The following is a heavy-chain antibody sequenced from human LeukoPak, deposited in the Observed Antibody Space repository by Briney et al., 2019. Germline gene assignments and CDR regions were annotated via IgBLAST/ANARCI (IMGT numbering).Heavy chain of an antibody. V-gene: IGHV1-8*03. CDR3: ARGGASSHDDTDQYPDY. CDR2: IDPNRNNR. CDR1: GYTFNNYD. Sequence: ASVKVSCKASGYTFNNYDINWVRRAPGQGLEWMGWIDPNRNNRGFAQKFQGRFTLSRDTSTATAYMELSSLSSEDTAVYYCARGGASSHDDTDQYPDYWGQGTLVTVSS. D-gene: IGHD3-22*01. J-gene: IGHJ4*02.